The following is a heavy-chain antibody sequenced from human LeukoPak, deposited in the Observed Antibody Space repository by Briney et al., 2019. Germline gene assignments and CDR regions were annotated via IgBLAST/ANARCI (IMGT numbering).Heavy chain of an antibody. J-gene: IGHJ5*02. CDR2: VNYSGRT. V-gene: IGHV4-39*01. Sequence: PSETLSLTCTVPGGSISSYYWGWIRQPPGRGLEWIGSVNYSGRTYSNPSLKSRVTLSVDTSKNQFSLRLYSETAADTAVYYCARLYYDSRGYYWFDPWGQGTLVTVSS. D-gene: IGHD3-22*01. CDR1: GGSISSYY. CDR3: ARLYYDSRGYYWFDP.